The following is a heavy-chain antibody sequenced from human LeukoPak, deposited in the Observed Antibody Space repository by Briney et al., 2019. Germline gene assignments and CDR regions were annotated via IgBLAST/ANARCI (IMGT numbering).Heavy chain of an antibody. Sequence: GGSLRLSCAASGFTFSNYGMSWVRQAPGKGLEWVSSISSSSSYIYYADSVKGRFTISRDNAKNSPYLQMNSLRAEDTAVYYCARGTGSWATPWGQGTVVTVSS. CDR2: ISSSSSYI. J-gene: IGHJ5*02. CDR1: GFTFSNYG. D-gene: IGHD6-13*01. V-gene: IGHV3-21*01. CDR3: ARGTGSWATP.